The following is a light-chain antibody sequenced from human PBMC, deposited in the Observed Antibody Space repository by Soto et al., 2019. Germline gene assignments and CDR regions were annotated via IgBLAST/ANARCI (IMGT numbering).Light chain of an antibody. CDR2: GNS. Sequence: QSVLTQPPSVSGAPGQRVTLSCTGSSSNIGAGYDVHWYQQLPGTAPKLLIYGNSNRPSGVPDRFSGSKSGTSAPLAITGLQAEDEADYYCQSYDSSLSGRYVFGTGTKVTVL. V-gene: IGLV1-40*01. CDR1: SSNIGAGYD. J-gene: IGLJ1*01. CDR3: QSYDSSLSGRYV.